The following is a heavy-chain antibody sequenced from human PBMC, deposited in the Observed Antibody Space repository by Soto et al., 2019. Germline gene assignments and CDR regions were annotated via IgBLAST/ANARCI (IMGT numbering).Heavy chain of an antibody. D-gene: IGHD3-3*01. CDR3: ARWSYLDY. CDR1: GVSVCSYA. CDR2: MSGSDGKT. J-gene: IGHJ4*02. V-gene: IGHV3-23*01. Sequence: PRLSCASCGVSVCSYALSGVRQARGEGREWVATMSGSDGKTCYADSVKGRFSISIDTSQSTLYLQMNSLRADDTAMYYCARWSYLDYWGQGTRVTVSS.